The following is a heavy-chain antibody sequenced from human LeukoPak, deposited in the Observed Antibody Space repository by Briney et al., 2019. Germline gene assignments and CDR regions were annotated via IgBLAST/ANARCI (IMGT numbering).Heavy chain of an antibody. D-gene: IGHD2-15*01. J-gene: IGHJ5*02. V-gene: IGHV5-51*01. CDR3: ARIPGQYCSGGSCYTGWFDP. Sequence: KVSCKASGYTFTSYWIGWVRQMPGKGLEWMGIIYPGDSDTRCSPSFQGQVTISADKSISTAYLQWSSLKASDTAMYYCARIPGQYCSGGSCYTGWFDPWGQGTLVTVSS. CDR1: GYTFTSYW. CDR2: IYPGDSDT.